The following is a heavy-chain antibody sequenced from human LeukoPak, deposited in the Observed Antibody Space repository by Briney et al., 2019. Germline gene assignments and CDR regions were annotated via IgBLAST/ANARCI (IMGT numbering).Heavy chain of an antibody. D-gene: IGHD3-22*01. V-gene: IGHV5-51*01. Sequence: GESLKISCKGSGYSFTSYWIGWVRQMPGKGLEWMGIIYPGDSDTRYSPSFQGQVTISADKSISTAYLQWSSLKASDTAMYYCTRTGTCDSSDLDAFDIWGQGTMVTVSS. J-gene: IGHJ3*02. CDR1: GYSFTSYW. CDR3: TRTGTCDSSDLDAFDI. CDR2: IYPGDSDT.